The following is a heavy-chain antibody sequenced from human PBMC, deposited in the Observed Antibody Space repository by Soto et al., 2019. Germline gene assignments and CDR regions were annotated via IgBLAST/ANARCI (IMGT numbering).Heavy chain of an antibody. CDR1: GFTFDDYS. J-gene: IGHJ3*02. Sequence: PGGSLRLSCAASGFTFDDYSMHWVRQAPGKGLEWVSGISWNSGSIGYADSVKGRFTISRDNAKNALYLQMNSLRAEDTALYYCAKDRGSSGYSAGIHDAFDIWGQGTMVTVSS. CDR3: AKDRGSSGYSAGIHDAFDI. CDR2: ISWNSGSI. D-gene: IGHD3-22*01. V-gene: IGHV3-9*01.